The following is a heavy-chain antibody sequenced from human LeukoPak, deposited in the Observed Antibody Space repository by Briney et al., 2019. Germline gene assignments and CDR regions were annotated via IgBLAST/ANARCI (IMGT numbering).Heavy chain of an antibody. CDR3: ARAAGGYCSRTSCYDPFDY. D-gene: IGHD2-2*01. J-gene: IGHJ4*02. CDR2: ISSSGSTI. Sequence: PGGSLRLSCAASGFIFADYYMAWIRQAPGKGLEWVSYISSSGSTIYYADFVKGRFTISRDNAKNSLYLQMNSLRAEDTAVYYCARAAGGYCSRTSCYDPFDYWGQGTLVTVSS. CDR1: GFIFADYY. V-gene: IGHV3-11*04.